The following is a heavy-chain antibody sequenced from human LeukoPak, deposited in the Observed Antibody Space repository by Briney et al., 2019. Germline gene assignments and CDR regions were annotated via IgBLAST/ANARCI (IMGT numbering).Heavy chain of an antibody. V-gene: IGHV4-34*01. J-gene: IGHJ4*02. CDR1: GENFSIYF. D-gene: IGHD1-1*01. Sequence: PSETLSLTCAVYGENFSIYFYSWIRQPPGKGLEWIGEIYLSGSTNYNPSLKSRVTISVDKSKNQFSLKLSSVTAADTAVYYCARGSAGTGYDYWGQGTLVTVSS. CDR3: ARGSAGTGYDY. CDR2: IYLSGST.